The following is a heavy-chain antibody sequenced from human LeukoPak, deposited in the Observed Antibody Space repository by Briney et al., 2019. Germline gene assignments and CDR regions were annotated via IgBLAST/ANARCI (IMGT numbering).Heavy chain of an antibody. Sequence: GASVKVSCKTSVYTFTAHYIHWVRQAPGQGLEWMGWIDPNSGGTNYAQKFLGSVTMTGDTSINTAFMEIRRLRSDDTAIYYCARGRGTTMVRGVITNYFDLWGRGSLVTVSS. CDR2: IDPNSGGT. D-gene: IGHD3-10*01. CDR3: ARGRGTTMVRGVITNYFDL. CDR1: VYTFTAHY. J-gene: IGHJ2*01. V-gene: IGHV1-2*02.